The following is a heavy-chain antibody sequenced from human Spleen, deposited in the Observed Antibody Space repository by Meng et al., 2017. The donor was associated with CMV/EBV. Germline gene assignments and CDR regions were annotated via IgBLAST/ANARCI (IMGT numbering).Heavy chain of an antibody. CDR2: IYPGDSDT. J-gene: IGHJ6*02. D-gene: IGHD6-13*01. CDR3: ARHRRIAAAGTDYYYGMDV. CDR1: YW. V-gene: IGHV5-51*01. Sequence: YWSWIRQPPGKGLEWIGIIYPGDSDTRYSPSFQGQVTISADKSISTAYLQWSSLKASDTAMYYCARHRRIAAAGTDYYYGMDVWGQGTTVTVSS.